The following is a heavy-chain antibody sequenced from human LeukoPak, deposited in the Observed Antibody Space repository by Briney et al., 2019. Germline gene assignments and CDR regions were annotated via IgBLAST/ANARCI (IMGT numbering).Heavy chain of an antibody. CDR3: GRATTGDSSGYLSHYYFYFMDV. CDR2: IIPIFGTA. D-gene: IGHD3-22*01. J-gene: IGHJ6*03. Sequence: AASVKVSCKASGGTFSSCAISWVRQAPGQGLEWMGRIIPIFGTANYAQKFQGRVTITTDESTSTAYMELSSLRSEDTAVYYCGRATTGDSSGYLSHYYFYFMDVWGKGTPVTVSS. CDR1: GGTFSSCA. V-gene: IGHV1-69*05.